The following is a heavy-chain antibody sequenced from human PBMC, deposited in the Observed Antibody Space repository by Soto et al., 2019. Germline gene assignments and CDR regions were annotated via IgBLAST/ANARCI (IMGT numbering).Heavy chain of an antibody. Sequence: QVQLQESGPGLVKPSGTLSLTCAVSGGSISSSNWWSWVRQPPGKGLEWIGEIYHSGSTNYTPSLKSRVTISVDKSKNQFSLQLGSATAADTAVYYCAKSFMRYGEYEVRWFDPWGQGALVTVAS. CDR1: GGSISSSNW. J-gene: IGHJ5*02. V-gene: IGHV4-4*02. CDR3: AKSFMRYGEYEVRWFDP. CDR2: IYHSGST. D-gene: IGHD4-17*01.